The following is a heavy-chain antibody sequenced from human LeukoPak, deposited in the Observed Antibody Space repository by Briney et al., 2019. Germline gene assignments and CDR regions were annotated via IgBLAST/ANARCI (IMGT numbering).Heavy chain of an antibody. Sequence: PSETLSLTCTVSGGSISSYYWSWIRQPPGKGLEWIGYIYYSGSTNYNPSLKSRVTISVDTSKNQFSLKLSSVTAADTAVYYCARRTLWSGYYPNYYYYYMDVWGKGTTVTVSS. CDR3: ARRTLWSGYYPNYYYYYMDV. CDR2: IYYSGST. J-gene: IGHJ6*03. V-gene: IGHV4-59*08. D-gene: IGHD3-3*01. CDR1: GGSISSYY.